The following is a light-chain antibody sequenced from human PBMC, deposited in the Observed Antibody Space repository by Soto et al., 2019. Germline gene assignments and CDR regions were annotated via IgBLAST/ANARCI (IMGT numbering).Light chain of an antibody. J-gene: IGKJ2*01. CDR2: GAT. CDR3: QQYGSSPYT. CDR1: QGVSTNY. Sequence: EIVLTQSPGTLSLSPGERATLSCRASQGVSTNYCAWYQPKPGQSPRLLIYGATRRATGIPDRFSGSGFGTDLILTISRLEPEDFALYFCQQYGSSPYTFAQGTKLDIK. V-gene: IGKV3-20*01.